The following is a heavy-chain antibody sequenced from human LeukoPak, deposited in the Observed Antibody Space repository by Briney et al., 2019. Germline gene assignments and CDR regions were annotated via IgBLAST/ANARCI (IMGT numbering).Heavy chain of an antibody. CDR3: ARQYIVVVVAATYFDY. Sequence: SETLSLTCTVSGGSISSSSYYWGWIRQPPGKGLEGIGSIYYSGSTYYNPSLKSRVTISVDTSKNQFSLKLSSVTAADTAVYYCARQYIVVVVAATYFDYWGQGTLVTVSS. CDR1: GGSISSSSYY. CDR2: IYYSGST. J-gene: IGHJ4*02. D-gene: IGHD2-15*01. V-gene: IGHV4-39*01.